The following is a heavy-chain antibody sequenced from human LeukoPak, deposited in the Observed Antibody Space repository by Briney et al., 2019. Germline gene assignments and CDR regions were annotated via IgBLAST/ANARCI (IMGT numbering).Heavy chain of an antibody. V-gene: IGHV3-43D*03. D-gene: IGHD3-22*01. Sequence: GGSLRLSCAASGFTFDDYAMHWVRQAPGKGLEWVSLISWDGGSTYYADSVKGRFTISRDNSKNPLYLQMNSLRAEDTAFYYCAKDTDVSGYSFDYWGQGTLVTVSS. CDR1: GFTFDDYA. CDR3: AKDTDVSGYSFDY. J-gene: IGHJ4*02. CDR2: ISWDGGST.